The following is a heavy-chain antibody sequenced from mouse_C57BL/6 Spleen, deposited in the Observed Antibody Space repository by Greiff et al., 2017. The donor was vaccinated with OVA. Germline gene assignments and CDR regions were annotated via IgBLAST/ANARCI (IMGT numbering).Heavy chain of an antibody. CDR3: ARDPVPDY. Sequence: EVKLQESGPGLVKPSQSLSLTCSVTGYSITSGYYWNWIRQFPGNKLEWMGYISYDGSNNYNPSLKNRISITRDTSKNQFFLKLNSVTTEDTATYYCARDPVPDYWGQGTTLTVSS. CDR1: GYSITSGYY. D-gene: IGHD5-1*01. CDR2: ISYDGSN. V-gene: IGHV3-6*01. J-gene: IGHJ2*01.